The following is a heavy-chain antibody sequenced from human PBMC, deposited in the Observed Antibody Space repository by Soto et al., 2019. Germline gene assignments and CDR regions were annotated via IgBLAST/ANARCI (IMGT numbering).Heavy chain of an antibody. Sequence: PGGSLRLSCAASGFTFSNYWMNWVRQAPGKGLEWVANIKQDGSDKYYVDSVKGRFTISRDNAKNSLFLQMNSLRAEDTALYYCARGYSSSPFDSWGQGTLVTVSS. V-gene: IGHV3-7*02. D-gene: IGHD6-13*01. CDR3: ARGYSSSPFDS. J-gene: IGHJ4*02. CDR1: GFTFSNYW. CDR2: IKQDGSDK.